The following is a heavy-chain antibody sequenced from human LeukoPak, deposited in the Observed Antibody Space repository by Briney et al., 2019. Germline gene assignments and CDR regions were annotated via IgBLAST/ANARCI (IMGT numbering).Heavy chain of an antibody. Sequence: GGSLRLTCAASGFSLRDYGMHWVRQAPGQGLEWVAYIRYDGSDAGRNEYFSDSVRGRFTISRDNSKNTLWLQMNSLRAEDTAVYYCAREGVLYDFWRRGYYYYMDVWGKGTTVTVSS. CDR3: AREGVLYDFWRRGYYYYMDV. D-gene: IGHD3-3*01. J-gene: IGHJ6*03. CDR1: GFSLRDYG. CDR2: IRYDGSDAGRNE. V-gene: IGHV3-30*02.